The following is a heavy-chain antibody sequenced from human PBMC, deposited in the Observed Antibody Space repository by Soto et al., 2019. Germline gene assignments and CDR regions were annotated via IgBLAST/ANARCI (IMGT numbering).Heavy chain of an antibody. Sequence: QVQLQESGPGLVKPSQTLSLTCTVSGGSISSGGYYWSWIRQHPGKGLEWIGYIYYSGSTYSNPSLKSRVTISVDTSKNQFSLKLRSVTAAYTAVYYCASGKAYSSSWTGNYYYGMDVWGQGTTVTVSS. CDR3: ASGKAYSSSWTGNYYYGMDV. V-gene: IGHV4-31*03. CDR2: IYYSGST. CDR1: GGSISSGGYY. J-gene: IGHJ6*02. D-gene: IGHD6-13*01.